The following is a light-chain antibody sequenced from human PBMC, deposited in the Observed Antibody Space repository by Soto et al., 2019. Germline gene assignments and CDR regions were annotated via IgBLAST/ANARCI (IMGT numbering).Light chain of an antibody. V-gene: IGLV2-14*01. J-gene: IGLJ2*01. CDR3: SSYTTISTII. CDR2: EVT. CDR1: SGDVGGYDY. Sequence: QSVLTQPASVSGSPGQSITISCTGTSGDVGGYDYVSWYQQYPGKTPKLMIYEVTNRPSGVSSRFSGSKSGNTASLTISGLQAEDEADYFCSSYTTISTIIFGGGTKVTVL.